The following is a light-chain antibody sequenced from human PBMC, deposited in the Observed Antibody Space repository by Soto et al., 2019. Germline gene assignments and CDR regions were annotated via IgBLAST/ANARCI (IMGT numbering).Light chain of an antibody. Sequence: DIQMTQSPSTLSASVGDRVTITCRASQSISSWLAWYQQKPGKAPKLLIYDASSLESGVPSRFSGSGSGTEFTLTISSVQPDDLATYYCQQYTTSLYTFDQGTKLEIK. CDR1: QSISSW. CDR3: QQYTTSLYT. J-gene: IGKJ2*01. V-gene: IGKV1-5*01. CDR2: DAS.